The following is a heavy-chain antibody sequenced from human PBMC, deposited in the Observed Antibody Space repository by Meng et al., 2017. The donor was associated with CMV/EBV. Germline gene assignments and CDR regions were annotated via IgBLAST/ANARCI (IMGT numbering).Heavy chain of an antibody. CDR3: ARGEQLAHFDY. V-gene: IGHV1-69*05. D-gene: IGHD6-6*01. Sequence: CKASGGTFSSYAISWVRQDPGQGLEWLGEINSISGPANCANKSQDRVTINTDESTSTVYMELSSLRYEDTAVYYCARGEQLAHFDYWGQGTLVTVSS. J-gene: IGHJ4*02. CDR1: GGTFSSYA. CDR2: INSISGPA.